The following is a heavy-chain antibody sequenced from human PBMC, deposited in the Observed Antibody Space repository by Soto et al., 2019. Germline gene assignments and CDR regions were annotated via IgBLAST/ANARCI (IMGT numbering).Heavy chain of an antibody. V-gene: IGHV4-59*01. CDR1: GGSISSYY. J-gene: IGHJ6*02. D-gene: IGHD3-9*01. Sequence: SETLSLTCTVSGGSISSYYWSWIRQPPGKGLEWIGYIYYSGSTNYNPSLKSRVTISVDTSKNQFSLKLSSVTAADTAVYYCAREKIFGPTDVWGQGTTVTVSS. CDR2: IYYSGST. CDR3: AREKIFGPTDV.